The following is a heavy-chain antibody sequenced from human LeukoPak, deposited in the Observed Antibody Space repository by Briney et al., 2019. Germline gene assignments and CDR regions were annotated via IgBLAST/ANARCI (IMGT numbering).Heavy chain of an antibody. V-gene: IGHV3-48*01. D-gene: IGHD1-26*01. CDR2: ISSSSSTI. Sequence: GGSLRLSCAASGFTFSSYSMNWVRQAPGKGLEWVSYISSSSSTIYYADSVKGRFTISRDNAKNSLYLQMNSLRAEDTALYYCAKKVVVGATSPYSDFQDWGQGTLVTVSS. CDR1: GFTFSSYS. J-gene: IGHJ1*01. CDR3: AKKVVVGATSPYSDFQD.